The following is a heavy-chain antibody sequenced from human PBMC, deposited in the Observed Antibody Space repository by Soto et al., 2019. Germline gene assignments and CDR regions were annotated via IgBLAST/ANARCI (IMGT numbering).Heavy chain of an antibody. CDR3: ARGIGATGPGGWFDP. CDR2: IWYDGNNK. D-gene: IGHD6-13*01. V-gene: IGHV3-33*01. Sequence: QVQLVESGGGVVQPGRSLTLSCAASGFTFNTYDMHWVRQAPGKGLEWVALIWYDGNNKYYADSVKGRFTISRDNPKNTLYLQINRLRAEDTALYYCARGIGATGPGGWFDPWGQGTLVTVSS. CDR1: GFTFNTYD. J-gene: IGHJ5*02.